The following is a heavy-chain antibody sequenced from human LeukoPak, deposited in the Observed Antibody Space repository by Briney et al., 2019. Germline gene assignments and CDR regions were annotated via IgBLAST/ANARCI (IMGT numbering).Heavy chain of an antibody. V-gene: IGHV5-51*01. CDR1: GYSFTSYW. CDR3: ASGQGQQLSGY. Sequence: KLGESLKISCKGSGYSFTSYWIGWVRQMPGKGLEWMGIIYPGDSHTIYSPSFQGQVTISADKSINTAYLKWNTLKASDSAMYYCASGQGQQLSGYWGQGTLVTVSS. CDR2: IYPGDSHT. D-gene: IGHD6-13*01. J-gene: IGHJ4*02.